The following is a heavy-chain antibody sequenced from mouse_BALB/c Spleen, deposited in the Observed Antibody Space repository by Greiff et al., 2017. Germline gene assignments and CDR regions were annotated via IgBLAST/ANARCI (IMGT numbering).Heavy chain of an antibody. V-gene: IGHV2-2*02. D-gene: IGHD4-1*01. Sequence: QVQLKESGPGLVQPSQSLSITCTVSGFSLTSYGVHWVRQSPGKGLEWLGVIWSGGSTDYNAAFISRLSISKDNSKSQVFFKMNSLQANDTAIYYCARNWELGRRAWFAYWGQGTLVTVSA. CDR3: ARNWELGRRAWFAY. CDR1: GFSLTSYG. CDR2: IWSGGST. J-gene: IGHJ3*01.